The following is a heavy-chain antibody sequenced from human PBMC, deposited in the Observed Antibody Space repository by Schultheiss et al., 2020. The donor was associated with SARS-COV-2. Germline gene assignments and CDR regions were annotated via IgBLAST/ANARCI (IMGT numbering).Heavy chain of an antibody. J-gene: IGHJ4*02. CDR2: IRSKANSYAT. CDR1: GFTFSGSA. Sequence: GGSLRLSCAASGFTFSGSAMHWVRQASGKGLEWVGRIRSKANSYATAYAASVKGRFTISRDDSKNTAYLQMNSLRAEDTALYYCAKDRDPSLRYFDWLLFHYWGQGTLVTVSS. D-gene: IGHD3-9*01. CDR3: AKDRDPSLRYFDWLLFHY. V-gene: IGHV3-73*01.